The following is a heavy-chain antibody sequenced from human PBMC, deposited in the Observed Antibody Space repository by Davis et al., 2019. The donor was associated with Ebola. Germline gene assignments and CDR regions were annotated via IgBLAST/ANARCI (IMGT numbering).Heavy chain of an antibody. CDR2: ISGSGGST. CDR3: ARGLLISAVAGSNWFDP. V-gene: IGHV3-23*01. Sequence: PGGSLRLSCAASGLTFSSYAMSWVRQAPGKGLEWVSAISGSGGSTYYADSVKGRFTISRDNAKNSLYLQMNSLRAEDTAVYYCARGLLISAVAGSNWFDPWGQGTLVTVSS. D-gene: IGHD6-19*01. J-gene: IGHJ5*02. CDR1: GLTFSSYA.